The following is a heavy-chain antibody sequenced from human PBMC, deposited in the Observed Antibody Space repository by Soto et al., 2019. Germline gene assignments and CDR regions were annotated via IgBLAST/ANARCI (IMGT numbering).Heavy chain of an antibody. D-gene: IGHD2-21*01. CDR1: GFTFRNFV. CDR2: IRGSGGET. J-gene: IGHJ4*02. V-gene: IGHV3-23*01. Sequence: EVRLLESGGGLVQPGGSLRVYCAASGFTFRNFVMSWVRQAPGKGLEWVSAIRGSGGETFYADSVKGRFTISRDNSRNTLYLQMNSLRDEDTSLYFCAQDRGWGVVSPSHDYWGRGTLVTVSS. CDR3: AQDRGWGVVSPSHDY.